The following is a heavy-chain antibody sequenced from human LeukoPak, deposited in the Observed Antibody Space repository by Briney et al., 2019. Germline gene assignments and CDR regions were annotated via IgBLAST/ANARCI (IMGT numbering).Heavy chain of an antibody. J-gene: IGHJ3*02. CDR2: IYYSGST. CDR1: GGSVSSGDYY. Sequence: SETLSLTCTVSGGSVSSGDYYWNWIRQPPGKGLEWIGYIYYSGSTYYNPSLKSRLTISVDTSKNQFSLQLTSVTAADTAVYYCARARRFAAAGTTAFDIWGQGTMVTVSS. D-gene: IGHD6-13*01. CDR3: ARARRFAAAGTTAFDI. V-gene: IGHV4-30-4*08.